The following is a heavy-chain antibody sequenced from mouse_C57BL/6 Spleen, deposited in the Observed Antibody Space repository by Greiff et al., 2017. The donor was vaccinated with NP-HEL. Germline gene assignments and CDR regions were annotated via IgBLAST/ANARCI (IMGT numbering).Heavy chain of an antibody. Sequence: LQESGPELVKPGASVKISCKASGYAFSSSWMNWVKQRPGKGLEWIGRIYPGDGDTNYNGKFKGKATLTADKSSSTAYMQLSSLTSEDSAVYFCARDLFDYWGQGTTLTVSS. V-gene: IGHV1-82*01. CDR1: GYAFSSSW. CDR2: IYPGDGDT. CDR3: ARDLFDY. J-gene: IGHJ2*01.